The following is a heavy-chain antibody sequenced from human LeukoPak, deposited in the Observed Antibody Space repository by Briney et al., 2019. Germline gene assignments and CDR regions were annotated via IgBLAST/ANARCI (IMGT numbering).Heavy chain of an antibody. CDR2: INSDGSSS. Sequence: GGSLRLSCAASGITFSSYWMHWVRQAPGKGLVWVSRINSDGSSSSYADSVKGRFTISRDNAKNTLYLQMNSLRAEDTAVYSCAKGGSRHADYWGQGTLVTVSS. J-gene: IGHJ4*02. CDR1: GITFSSYW. V-gene: IGHV3-74*01. D-gene: IGHD6-13*01. CDR3: AKGGSRHADY.